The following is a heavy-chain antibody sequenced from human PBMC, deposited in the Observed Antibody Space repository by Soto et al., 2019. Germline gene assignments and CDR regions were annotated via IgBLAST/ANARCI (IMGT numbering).Heavy chain of an antibody. CDR2: IYSGGST. V-gene: IGHV3-66*01. Sequence: PGGSLRLSCAASGFTVSSNYMSWVRQAPGKGLEWVSVIYSGGSTYYADSVKGRFTISRDNSKNTLYLQMNSLRAEDTAVYYCARDQGGRAYSSSYYYYGMDVWGQGTTVTVSS. J-gene: IGHJ6*02. D-gene: IGHD6-6*01. CDR3: ARDQGGRAYSSSYYYYGMDV. CDR1: GFTVSSNY.